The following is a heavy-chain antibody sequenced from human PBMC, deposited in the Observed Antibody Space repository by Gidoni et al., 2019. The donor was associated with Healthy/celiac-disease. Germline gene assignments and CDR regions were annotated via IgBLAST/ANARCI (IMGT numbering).Heavy chain of an antibody. CDR2: TRNKANSYTT. V-gene: IGHV3-72*01. CDR1: GFPFSDHY. CDR3: ARGSRDGYKYYFDY. J-gene: IGHJ4*02. Sequence: EVQLVESGGGLVQPGGSLRLSCAASGFPFSDHYMDWVRQAPGKGLEWVGRTRNKANSYTTEYAASVKGRFTISRDDSKNSLYLQMNSLKTEDTAVYYCARGSRDGYKYYFDYWGQGTLVTVSS. D-gene: IGHD5-12*01.